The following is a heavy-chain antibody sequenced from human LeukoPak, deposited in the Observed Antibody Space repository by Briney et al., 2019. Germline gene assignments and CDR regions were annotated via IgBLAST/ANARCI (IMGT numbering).Heavy chain of an antibody. J-gene: IGHJ4*02. CDR3: ATGYGDFRVEGRYFYS. V-gene: IGHV4-4*07. Sequence: PSETLSLTCTVSGGSISSYYWSWIRQPAGKGLEWIGRIYTSGSTNYNPSLKSRVTMSIDTSKKHFFLKLNSVTAADTAVYYCATGYGDFRVEGRYFYSWGQGTLVTVSS. CDR1: GGSISSYY. CDR2: IYTSGST. D-gene: IGHD4-17*01.